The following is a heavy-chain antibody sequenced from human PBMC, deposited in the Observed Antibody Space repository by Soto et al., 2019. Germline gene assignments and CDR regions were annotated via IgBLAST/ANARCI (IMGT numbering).Heavy chain of an antibody. J-gene: IGHJ3*02. D-gene: IGHD1-26*01. V-gene: IGHV4-28*01. CDR1: GYSISSSNW. CDR3: ARKSSSGSYRVGAFDI. CDR2: IYYSGST. Sequence: QVQLQESGPGLVKPSDTLSLTCAVSGYSISSSNWWGWIRQPPGKGLEWIGYIYYSGSTYYNPSLKSRVTMSVDTSKNQCSLKLSSVTAVDTAEYYCARKSSSGSYRVGAFDIWGQGTMVTVSS.